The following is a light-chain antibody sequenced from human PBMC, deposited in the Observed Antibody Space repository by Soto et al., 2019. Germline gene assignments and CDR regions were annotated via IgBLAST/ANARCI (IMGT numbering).Light chain of an antibody. CDR2: AAS. Sequence: DIQMTQSPSSLSASVGDRVTITCRASQSVITYLNWYQQKPGKAPKLLLYAASNLPSGVPSRFSGSGSRTELTLTIDTLQPDDFATYYCQQSRNTPHTLGQGTTVEIK. CDR1: QSVITY. V-gene: IGKV1-39*01. CDR3: QQSRNTPHT. J-gene: IGKJ2*01.